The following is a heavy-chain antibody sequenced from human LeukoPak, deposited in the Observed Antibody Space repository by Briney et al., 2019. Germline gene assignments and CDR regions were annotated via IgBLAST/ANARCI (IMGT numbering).Heavy chain of an antibody. CDR3: ARAPEPGYYYYYYMDV. CDR2: MNPNSGNT. Sequence: ASVKVSCKASGYTFTSYDINWVRQATGQGRECMGWMNPNSGNTGYAQKFQGRVTMTRTTSISTAYMELSSLRSEDTAVYYCARAPEPGYYYYYYMDVWGKGTTVTVSS. V-gene: IGHV1-8*01. D-gene: IGHD3-10*01. CDR1: GYTFTSYD. J-gene: IGHJ6*03.